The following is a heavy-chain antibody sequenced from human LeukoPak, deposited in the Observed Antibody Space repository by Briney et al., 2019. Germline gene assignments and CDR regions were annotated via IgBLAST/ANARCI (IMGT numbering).Heavy chain of an antibody. J-gene: IGHJ4*02. CDR3: ARGWGYCSSTSCLGDY. D-gene: IGHD2-2*01. V-gene: IGHV1-18*03. Sequence: ASVKVSCKASGYTFTSYGISWVRQAPGQGLEWMGWISAYNGNTNYAQKLQGRVTMATDTSTSTAYMELRSLRSDDMAVYYCARGWGYCSSTSCLGDYWGQGTLVTVSS. CDR1: GYTFTSYG. CDR2: ISAYNGNT.